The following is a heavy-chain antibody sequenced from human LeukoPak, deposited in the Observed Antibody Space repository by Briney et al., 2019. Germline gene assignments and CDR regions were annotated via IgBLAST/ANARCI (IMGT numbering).Heavy chain of an antibody. J-gene: IGHJ3*02. Sequence: PGGSLRLSCSASGFTFSSYAMHWVRQAPGKGLEYVSAISNNGGSTYYADSVKGRFTISRDNSKNTLYLQMSSLRTEDTAVYYCVKEYITLGAFAIWGQGTMVTVSS. CDR1: GFTFSSYA. V-gene: IGHV3-64D*09. CDR2: ISNNGGST. D-gene: IGHD1-14*01. CDR3: VKEYITLGAFAI.